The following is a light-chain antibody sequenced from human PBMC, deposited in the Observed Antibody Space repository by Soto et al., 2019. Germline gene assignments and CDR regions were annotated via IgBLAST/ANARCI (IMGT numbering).Light chain of an antibody. CDR3: QQCNSYPWT. CDR1: QDISRC. CDR2: AAS. Sequence: QRSPSPSSVSASVGDSVTITSRASQDISRCLAWYQQKPGKAPKFLIYAASSLESGVPSRFSGSGSGTEFTLTISTLQPEDFASYYCQQCNSYPWTFGQGTKVDIK. V-gene: IGKV1-12*01. J-gene: IGKJ1*01.